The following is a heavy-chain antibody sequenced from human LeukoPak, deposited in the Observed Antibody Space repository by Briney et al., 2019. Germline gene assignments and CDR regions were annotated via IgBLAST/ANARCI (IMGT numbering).Heavy chain of an antibody. V-gene: IGHV1-69*13. Sequence: GASVEVSCKASGGTFSSYAISWVRQAPGQGLEWMGGIIPIFGTANYAQKFQGRVTITADESTSTAYMELSSLRSEDTAVYYCARIAGYSGYDLGQGNYYYGMDVWGQGTTVTVSS. J-gene: IGHJ6*02. CDR2: IIPIFGTA. CDR3: ARIAGYSGYDLGQGNYYYGMDV. D-gene: IGHD5-12*01. CDR1: GGTFSSYA.